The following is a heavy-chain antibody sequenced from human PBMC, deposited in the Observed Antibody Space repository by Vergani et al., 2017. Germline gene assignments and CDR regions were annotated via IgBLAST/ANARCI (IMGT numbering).Heavy chain of an antibody. CDR1: GGSFSGYY. CDR3: ARGPISGWYKYYYYGMDV. D-gene: IGHD6-19*01. Sequence: QVQLQQWGAGLLKPSETLSLTCAVYGGSFSGYYWSWIRQPPGKGLEWIGEINHSGRTNYNPSLKSRFTISVDTSKNQFSLKLSSVTDADTAVYYCARGPISGWYKYYYYGMDVWGQGTTVTVSS. V-gene: IGHV4-34*01. J-gene: IGHJ6*02. CDR2: INHSGRT.